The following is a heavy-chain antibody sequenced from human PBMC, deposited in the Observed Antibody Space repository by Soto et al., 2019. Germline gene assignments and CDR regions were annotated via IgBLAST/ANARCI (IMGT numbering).Heavy chain of an antibody. CDR1: GYSFSDHW. V-gene: IGHV5-51*01. D-gene: IGHD6-19*01. CDR3: ARLLTVDGEYNRFDP. CDR2: IYPYDSDT. J-gene: IGHJ5*02. Sequence: EVQLVQSGLEVKKPGESLKISCKTSGYSFSDHWIGWVRQMPEKGLECMGMIYPYDSDTRYSPTFKGHVTISADKSTSTAYLQWRSLKASDSAMYYCARLLTVDGEYNRFDPWGQGTLVTVSS.